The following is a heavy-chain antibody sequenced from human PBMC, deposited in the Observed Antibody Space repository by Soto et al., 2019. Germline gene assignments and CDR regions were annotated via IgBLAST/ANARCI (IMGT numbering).Heavy chain of an antibody. CDR2: IYTSGST. J-gene: IGHJ3*02. D-gene: IGHD5-12*01. CDR3: AGDRWLQLNAFDI. V-gene: IGHV4-4*07. Sequence: SETLSLTCTVSGGSISSYYWSWIRQPAGKGLEWIGRIYTSGSTNYNPSLKSRVTMSVDTSKNKFSLKLSSVTAADTAVYYCAGDRWLQLNAFDIWGQGTMVTVSS. CDR1: GGSISSYY.